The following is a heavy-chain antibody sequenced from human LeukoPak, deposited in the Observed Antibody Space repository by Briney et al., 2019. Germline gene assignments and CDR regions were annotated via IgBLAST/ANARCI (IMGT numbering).Heavy chain of an antibody. D-gene: IGHD4-23*01. V-gene: IGHV3-43*02. Sequence: GGSLRLSCAASGFTFDDYAMHWVRQAPGKGLEWVSLISGDGGSTYYADPVKGRFTISRDNSKNSLYLQMNSLRTEDTALYYCAKDKLDGGNSAETTHRGQGTLVTVSS. CDR2: ISGDGGST. CDR3: AKDKLDGGNSAETTH. CDR1: GFTFDDYA. J-gene: IGHJ4*02.